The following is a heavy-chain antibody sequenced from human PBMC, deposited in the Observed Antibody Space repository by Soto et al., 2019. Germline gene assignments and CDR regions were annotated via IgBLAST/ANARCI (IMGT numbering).Heavy chain of an antibody. V-gene: IGHV1-69*06. Sequence: QVQLVQSGAEVKKPGSSVKVSCKASGGTFTNYTISCVRQAPGQGLEWMGGSIPMFGTTNHAQKSQGRVTTNANISTTTAHMELSSLRPEDTSMYYYAIGNGLRYFDWPFEHWGKGTLVTVSS. CDR2: SIPMFGTT. CDR3: AIGNGLRYFDWPFEH. CDR1: GGTFTNYT. D-gene: IGHD3-9*01. J-gene: IGHJ4*02.